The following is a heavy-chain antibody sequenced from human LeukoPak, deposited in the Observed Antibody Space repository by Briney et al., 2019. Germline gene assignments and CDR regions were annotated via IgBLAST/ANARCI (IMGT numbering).Heavy chain of an antibody. V-gene: IGHV1-69*13. J-gene: IGHJ4*02. CDR1: GGTFSSYA. D-gene: IGHD3-16*02. CDR3: ARGAQHDYVWGSYRSFDY. CDR2: IIPIFGTA. Sequence: SVKVSCKASGGTFSSYAISWVRQAPGQGLEWMGGIIPIFGTANYAQKFQGRVTITADESTSTAYMELSSQRSEDTAVYYCARGAQHDYVWGSYRSFDYWGQGTLVTVSS.